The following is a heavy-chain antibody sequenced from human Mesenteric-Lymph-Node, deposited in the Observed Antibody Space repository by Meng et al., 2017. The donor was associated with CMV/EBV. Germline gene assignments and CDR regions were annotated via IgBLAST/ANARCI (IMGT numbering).Heavy chain of an antibody. Sequence: GGSLISCAASGFTFSSYWMHWVRQAPGKGLVWVSRINSDGSSTSYADSVKGRFTISRDNAKNSLYLQMNSLRAEDTAVYYCATSRMFDYWGQGTLVTVSS. J-gene: IGHJ4*02. CDR2: INSDGSST. CDR1: GFTFSSYW. V-gene: IGHV3-74*01. CDR3: ATSRMFDY. D-gene: IGHD2-15*01.